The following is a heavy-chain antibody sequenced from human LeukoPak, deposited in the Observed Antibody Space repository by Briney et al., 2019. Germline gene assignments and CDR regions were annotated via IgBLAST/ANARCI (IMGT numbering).Heavy chain of an antibody. Sequence: SETLSLTCAVYGGSFSGYYWSWIRQPPGKGLEWIGEINHSGSTNYNPSLKSRVTISVDTSKNQFSLKLSSVTAADTAVYYCARARQRIRHLVDYWGQGTLVTVSS. J-gene: IGHJ4*02. D-gene: IGHD2-15*01. CDR3: ARARQRIRHLVDY. V-gene: IGHV4-34*01. CDR1: GGSFSGYY. CDR2: INHSGST.